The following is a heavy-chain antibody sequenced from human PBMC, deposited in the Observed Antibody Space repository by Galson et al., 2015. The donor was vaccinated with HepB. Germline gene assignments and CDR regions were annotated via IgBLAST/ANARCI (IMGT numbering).Heavy chain of an antibody. CDR1: GFTFSRFG. CDR3: ARDSGSGHDY. Sequence: SLRLSCAASGFTFSRFGMHWVRQAPGKGLEWVAVIWYDGSNKYYTDSVMGRFTISRDNSKNTLYLQMNSLRAEDTALYYCARDSGSGHDYWGQGTLVIVSS. D-gene: IGHD6-25*01. J-gene: IGHJ4*02. V-gene: IGHV3-33*01. CDR2: IWYDGSNK.